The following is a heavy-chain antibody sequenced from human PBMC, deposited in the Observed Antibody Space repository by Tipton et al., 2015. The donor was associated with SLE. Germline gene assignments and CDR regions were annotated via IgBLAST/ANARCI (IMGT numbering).Heavy chain of an antibody. Sequence: TLSLTCTVSGGSISSGSYYWSWIRQPAGKGLEWIGRIYTSGSTNYNPSLKSRVTISVDTSKNQFSLKLSSVTAADTAVYYCARRDGDFWSGYSTGNAYWGQGRLVTVSS. CDR1: GGSISSGSYY. CDR2: IYTSGST. V-gene: IGHV4-61*02. D-gene: IGHD3-3*01. J-gene: IGHJ4*02. CDR3: ARRDGDFWSGYSTGNAY.